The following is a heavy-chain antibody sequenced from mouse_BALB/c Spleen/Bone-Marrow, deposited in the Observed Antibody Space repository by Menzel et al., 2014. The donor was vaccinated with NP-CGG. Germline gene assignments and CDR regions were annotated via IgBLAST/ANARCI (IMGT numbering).Heavy chain of an antibody. V-gene: IGHV1S81*02. J-gene: IGHJ3*01. D-gene: IGHD6-2*01. Sequence: QVQLQQSGAELVKPGASVKLSCKTSGYTFTNYYIYWVKQRPGQGLEWIGEINPGNGGTNINERFKSKATLTVDKSSTTAYILLTSLTSEDSAVYYCARGSPYWGQGTLVTVSA. CDR2: INPGNGGT. CDR3: ARGSPY. CDR1: GYTFTNYY.